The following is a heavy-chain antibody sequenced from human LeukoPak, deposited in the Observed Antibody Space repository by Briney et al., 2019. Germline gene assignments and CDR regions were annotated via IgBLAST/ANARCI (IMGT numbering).Heavy chain of an antibody. D-gene: IGHD1-7*01. J-gene: IGHJ4*02. CDR3: ASGLELRFGFDY. Sequence: SVKVSYKASGGTFSGYAISWVRQAPGQGLEWMGGIIPIFGTANYAQKFQGRVTITTDESTSTAYMELSSLRSEDTAVYYCASGLELRFGFDYWGQGTLVAVSS. CDR2: IIPIFGTA. CDR1: GGTFSGYA. V-gene: IGHV1-69*05.